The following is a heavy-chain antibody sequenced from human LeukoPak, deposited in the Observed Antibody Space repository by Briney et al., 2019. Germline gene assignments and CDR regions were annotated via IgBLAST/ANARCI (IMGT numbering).Heavy chain of an antibody. CDR1: GYTFTSYA. J-gene: IGHJ6*02. CDR3: ARDKEDSAYYYYYYGMDV. Sequence: GASVNVSCKASGYTFTSYAMNWVRQATGQGLERMGWINTNTGNPTYAQGFTGRFVFSLDTSVSTAYLQISSLKAEDTAVYYCARDKEDSAYYYYYYGMDVWGQGTTVTVSS. CDR2: INTNTGNP. D-gene: IGHD3-10*01. V-gene: IGHV7-4-1*02.